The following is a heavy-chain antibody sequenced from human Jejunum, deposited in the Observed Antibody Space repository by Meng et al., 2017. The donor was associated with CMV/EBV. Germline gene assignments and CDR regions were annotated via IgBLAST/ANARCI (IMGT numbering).Heavy chain of an antibody. D-gene: IGHD5-18*01. J-gene: IGHJ4*02. CDR1: GFTFANSW. V-gene: IGHV3-15*07. CDR3: TSGNSKSDCDY. Sequence: CAASGFTFANSWMNWVRQAPGKGLEWVGRIQTIAEGGTSSYIAPVKGRFTISRDDSENTAYLQMNSLKTEDTAVYYCTSGNSKSDCDYWGQGTLVTVSS. CDR2: IQTIAEGGTS.